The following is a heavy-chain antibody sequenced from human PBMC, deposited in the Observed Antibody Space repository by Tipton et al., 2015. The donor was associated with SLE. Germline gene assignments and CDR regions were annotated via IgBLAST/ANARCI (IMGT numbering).Heavy chain of an antibody. CDR3: ARGYFGGLRLLGY. J-gene: IGHJ4*02. Sequence: TLSLTCTVSGYSISSGFYWGWIRQPPGKGLEWIGNIYHSGSTFYNPSLKSRVTISVDTSKNQFSLKLNSVTAADTAVYYCARGYFGGLRLLGYWGQGTLVTVSS. V-gene: IGHV4-38-2*02. CDR1: GYSISSGFY. CDR2: IYHSGST. D-gene: IGHD3-16*01.